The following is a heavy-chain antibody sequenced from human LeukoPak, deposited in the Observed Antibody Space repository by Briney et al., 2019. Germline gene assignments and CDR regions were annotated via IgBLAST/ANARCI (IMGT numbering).Heavy chain of an antibody. CDR2: INPNSGGT. D-gene: IGHD5-18*01. Sequence: GASVKVSCKASAYTFTDYYIRWVRQAPGQGLEWTGWINPNSGGTISAQKFQGRVTMTRDTSVSTSYMELGRLSSDDTAIYYCARGGIQVWLPLDYWSQGTLVTVSS. CDR1: AYTFTDYY. V-gene: IGHV1-2*02. CDR3: ARGGIQVWLPLDY. J-gene: IGHJ4*02.